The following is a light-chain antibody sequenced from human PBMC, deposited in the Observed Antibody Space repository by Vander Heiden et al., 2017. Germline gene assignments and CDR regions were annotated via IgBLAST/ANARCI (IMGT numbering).Light chain of an antibody. J-gene: IGLJ3*02. CDR2: GNN. Sequence: QSVLTQPPSVSGAPGQRVTISCTGSSSNIGAGYDVHWYQQLPGTAPKLLIYGNNNRPSGVPDRFSGSKSGTSASLAITGLQAEDEADYYCQSYDSSLIGVFGGGTKL. CDR3: QSYDSSLIGV. CDR1: SSNIGAGYD. V-gene: IGLV1-40*01.